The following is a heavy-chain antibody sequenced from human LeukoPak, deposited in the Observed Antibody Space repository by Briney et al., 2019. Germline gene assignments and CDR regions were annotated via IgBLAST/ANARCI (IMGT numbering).Heavy chain of an antibody. J-gene: IGHJ4*02. V-gene: IGHV4-39*07. CDR2: FYYGEST. Sequence: SETLSLTCTVSGGSISTTTYYWGWIRQPPGKGLDWIGTFYYGESTYYNPSLKSRITISGDTSKNQFSLKLSPVTAADTAVYYCARDGRAGSLFAYWGQGTLVTVSS. CDR1: GGSISTTTYY. CDR3: ARDGRAGSLFAY. D-gene: IGHD6-19*01.